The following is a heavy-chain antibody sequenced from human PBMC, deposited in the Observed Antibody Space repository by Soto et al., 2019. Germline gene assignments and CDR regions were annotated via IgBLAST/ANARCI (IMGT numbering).Heavy chain of an antibody. J-gene: IGHJ4*02. CDR3: ARIYCSGGSCYSDY. D-gene: IGHD2-15*01. Sequence: QVQLQQWGAGLLKPSETLSLTCAVYGGSFSGYYWSWIRQPPGKGLEWIGEINHSGSTNYNPSLKIRVTISVDTSKNQFSLKLSSVTAADTAVYYCARIYCSGGSCYSDYWGQGTLVTVSS. CDR2: INHSGST. V-gene: IGHV4-34*01. CDR1: GGSFSGYY.